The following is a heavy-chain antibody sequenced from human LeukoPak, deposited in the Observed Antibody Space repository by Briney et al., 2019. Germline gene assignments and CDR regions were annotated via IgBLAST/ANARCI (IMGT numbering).Heavy chain of an antibody. Sequence: SETLSLTCTVSGGSISSGSYYWSWIRQPAGKGLEWIGRIYTSGSTNYNPSLKSRVTISVDTSKNQFSLKLSSVTAADTAVYYCARALYDYVWGSQVYFDYWGQGTLVTVPS. J-gene: IGHJ4*02. D-gene: IGHD3-16*01. CDR3: ARALYDYVWGSQVYFDY. CDR2: IYTSGST. CDR1: GGSISSGSYY. V-gene: IGHV4-61*02.